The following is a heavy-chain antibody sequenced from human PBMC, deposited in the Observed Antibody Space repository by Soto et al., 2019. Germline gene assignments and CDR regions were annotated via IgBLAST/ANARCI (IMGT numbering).Heavy chain of an antibody. CDR3: AKMDWDYGGNSLGGYFDY. V-gene: IGHV3-23*04. CDR1: GFTFSSYS. D-gene: IGHD4-17*01. CDR2: ISGSGGST. J-gene: IGHJ4*02. Sequence: EVQLVESGGGLVKPGGSLRLSCAASGFTFSSYSMNWVRQAPGKGLEWVSAISGSGGSTYYADSVKGRFTISRDNSKNTLYLQMNSLRAEDTAVYYCAKMDWDYGGNSLGGYFDYWGQGTLVTVSS.